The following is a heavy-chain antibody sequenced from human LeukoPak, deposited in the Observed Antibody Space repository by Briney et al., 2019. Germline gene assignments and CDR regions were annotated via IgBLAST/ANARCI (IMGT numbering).Heavy chain of an antibody. V-gene: IGHV3-53*01. CDR1: GFNVRTNY. D-gene: IGHD3-22*01. CDR2: MYSDGSA. J-gene: IGHJ4*02. Sequence: PGGSLRLSCTASGFNVRTNYMFWVRQAPGKGLECVSVMYSDGSACYADSVKGRFTLSRDNSMNTLFLQMNSLRADDTAMYYCAGALHYNYFETRYFGYWGQGTPVTVSS. CDR3: AGALHYNYFETRYFGY.